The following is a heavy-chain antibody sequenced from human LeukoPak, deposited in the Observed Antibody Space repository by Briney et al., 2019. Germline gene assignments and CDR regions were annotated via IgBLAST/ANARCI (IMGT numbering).Heavy chain of an antibody. D-gene: IGHD1-14*01. Sequence: PGGSLILSCAASGFIFSNYEMDWVRQAPGKGLEWVSYISTSGGTLYADSVKGRFTISRDNARNSVYLQMSSLRAEDTAVYYCGREMAATGWEMDYWGQGTLVTVSS. J-gene: IGHJ4*02. CDR2: ISTSGGT. CDR3: GREMAATGWEMDY. CDR1: GFIFSNYE. V-gene: IGHV3-48*03.